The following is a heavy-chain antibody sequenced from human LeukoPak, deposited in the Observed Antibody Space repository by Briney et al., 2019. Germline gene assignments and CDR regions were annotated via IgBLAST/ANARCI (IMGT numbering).Heavy chain of an antibody. D-gene: IGHD1/OR15-1a*01. CDR2: ITGNSRII. CDR3: ARISGGRTEYFDS. V-gene: IGHV3-48*03. J-gene: IGHJ4*02. CDR1: GMSFSSYE. Sequence: GGSLRLSCAASGMSFSSYEMNWVRQAPGKGLEWVSYITGNSRIIYYADSVKGRLTISRDNAKTSLYLQMHSLRAEDTAVYYCARISGGRTEYFDSWGQGTLVTVSS.